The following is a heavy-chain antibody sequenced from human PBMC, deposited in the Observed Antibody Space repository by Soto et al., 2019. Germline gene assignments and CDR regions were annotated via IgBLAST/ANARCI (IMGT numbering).Heavy chain of an antibody. Sequence: GGSLRLSCAASGFTFSSYGMHWVRQAPGKGLEWVAVISYDGSNKYYADSVKGRFTISRDNSKNTLYLQMNSLRAEDTAVYYCAKDQVELFAFDYWGQGTLVTVSS. CDR2: ISYDGSNK. CDR1: GFTFSSYG. CDR3: AKDQVELFAFDY. V-gene: IGHV3-30*18. D-gene: IGHD1-7*01. J-gene: IGHJ4*02.